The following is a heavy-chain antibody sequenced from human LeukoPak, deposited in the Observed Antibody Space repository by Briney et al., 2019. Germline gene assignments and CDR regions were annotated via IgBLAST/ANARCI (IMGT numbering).Heavy chain of an antibody. D-gene: IGHD1-26*01. CDR2: IKADGGEK. J-gene: IGHJ4*02. Sequence: PGGSLRLSCAASGFSFDDYDMAWLRQAPGKGLEWVAKIKADGGEKDHVASVKGRFTISRDNAKNSLYLQMNSLRVEDTAVYYCARGGATRPDFWGQGTLVTVSS. CDR1: GFSFDDYD. V-gene: IGHV3-7*01. CDR3: ARGGATRPDF.